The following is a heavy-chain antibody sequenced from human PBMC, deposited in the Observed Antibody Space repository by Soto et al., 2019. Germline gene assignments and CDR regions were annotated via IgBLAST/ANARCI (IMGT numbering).Heavy chain of an antibody. J-gene: IGHJ4*02. CDR1: GLSFSRYD. D-gene: IGHD4-17*01. CDR3: VKQMTTWTDSFFDF. Sequence: GGSMRLSSAASGLSFSRYDMTWVRQAAGKGLQWVAGLGPDGRNTFYGESVRGRFTISRDNSRNTLYLQMSSLRAEDTAVYFCVKQMTTWTDSFFDFWGQGIQVTVSS. V-gene: IGHV3-23*01. CDR2: LGPDGRNT.